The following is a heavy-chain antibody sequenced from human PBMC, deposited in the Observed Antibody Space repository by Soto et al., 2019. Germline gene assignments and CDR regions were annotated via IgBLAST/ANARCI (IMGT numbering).Heavy chain of an antibody. D-gene: IGHD2-2*01. CDR3: ATYCSSNSHRPYYYYYYMDV. V-gene: IGHV4-39*01. CDR2: IYYSGST. CDR1: GGSISSSSYY. Sequence: PSETLSLTCTVSGGSISSSSYYWGWIRQPPGKGLEWIGSIYYSGSTYYNPSLKSRVTISVDTSKNQFSLKLSSVTAADTAVYYCATYCSSNSHRPYYYYYYMDVWGKGTTVTVSS. J-gene: IGHJ6*03.